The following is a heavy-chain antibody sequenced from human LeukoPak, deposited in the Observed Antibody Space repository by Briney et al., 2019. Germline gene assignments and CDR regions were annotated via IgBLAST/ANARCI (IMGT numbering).Heavy chain of an antibody. J-gene: IGHJ4*02. CDR2: INHSGQI. CDR1: GGSFSGYY. V-gene: IGHV4-34*01. D-gene: IGHD3-10*01. CDR3: TRGGYGPGSHYRF. Sequence: PSETLSLTCAFYGGSFSGYYRSWIRQSPGKGLEWIGEINHSGQIDYNTSLKSRVTISVDTSRNQFSLHLNSVTAADTAVYYCTRGGYGPGSHYRFWGQGTLVTVSS.